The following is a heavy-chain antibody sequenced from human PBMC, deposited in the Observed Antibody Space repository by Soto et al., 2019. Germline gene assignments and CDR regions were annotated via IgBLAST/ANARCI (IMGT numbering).Heavy chain of an antibody. CDR2: ISGSGGST. J-gene: IGHJ2*01. CDR3: AKGAGNWGWYWYFDL. V-gene: IGHV3-23*01. Sequence: GSLRLSCAASGFTFSSYAMSWVRQAPGEGLEWVSAISGSGGSTYYADSVKGRFTISRDNSKNTLYLQMNSLRAEDTAVYYCAKGAGNWGWYWYFDLWGRGTLVTVSS. CDR1: GFTFSSYA. D-gene: IGHD7-27*01.